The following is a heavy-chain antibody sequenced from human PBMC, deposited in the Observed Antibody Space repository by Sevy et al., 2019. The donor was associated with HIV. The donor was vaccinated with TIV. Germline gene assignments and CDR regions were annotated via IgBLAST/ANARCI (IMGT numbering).Heavy chain of an antibody. Sequence: GGSLRLSCAASGFTFSSYSMNWVRQAPGKGLEWVSYISRTSSTIYYADSVKDRFTISRDNAKNSLYLQMNSLRDEDTAVYYCAREGTYYDSSGYQYYFDYWGQGTLVTVSS. V-gene: IGHV3-48*02. D-gene: IGHD3-22*01. J-gene: IGHJ4*02. CDR2: ISRTSSTI. CDR3: AREGTYYDSSGYQYYFDY. CDR1: GFTFSSYS.